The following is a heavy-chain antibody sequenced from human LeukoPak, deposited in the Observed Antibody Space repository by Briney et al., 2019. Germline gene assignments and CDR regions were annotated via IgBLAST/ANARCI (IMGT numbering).Heavy chain of an antibody. CDR2: INPSGGST. V-gene: IGHV1-46*01. J-gene: IGHJ4*02. CDR1: GYTFTSYY. CDR3: ASSYYDSSGYFCH. Sequence: ASVKLSCKASGYTFTSYYMHWVRQAPGQGLEWMGIINPSGGSTSYAQKFQGRVTMTRDTSTSTVYMELSSLRSEDTAVYHCASSYYDSSGYFCHWGQGTLVTVSS. D-gene: IGHD3-22*01.